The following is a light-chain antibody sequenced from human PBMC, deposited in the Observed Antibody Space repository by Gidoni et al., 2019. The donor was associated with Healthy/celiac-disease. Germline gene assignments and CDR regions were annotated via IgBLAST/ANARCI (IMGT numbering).Light chain of an antibody. V-gene: IGKV1-9*01. CDR2: AAS. J-gene: IGKJ1*01. Sequence: DIQLTQSPSFLSASVGDRVTITCRASQGISSYFAWYQQKPGKAPKLLIYAASTLQSGVPSRFSGSGSGTEFTLTISSLQPEDFATYYCQQLNSYLSWTFGQGTKVEIK. CDR1: QGISSY. CDR3: QQLNSYLSWT.